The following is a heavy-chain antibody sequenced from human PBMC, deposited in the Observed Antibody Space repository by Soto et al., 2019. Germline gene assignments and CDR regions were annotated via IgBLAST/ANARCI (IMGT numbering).Heavy chain of an antibody. V-gene: IGHV3-30-3*01. CDR3: ARWSVQYDSYGYF. J-gene: IGHJ4*02. CDR1: GFTFSTYP. CDR2: MSHDGSNK. D-gene: IGHD5-18*01. Sequence: GGSLRLSCAASGFTFSTYPKHWVRQAPGTGLEWVALMSHDGSNKYYADSVKGRFTISRDNSQNTLYLQMNSLRAEDTAVYYCARWSVQYDSYGYFWGQGTLVTVSS.